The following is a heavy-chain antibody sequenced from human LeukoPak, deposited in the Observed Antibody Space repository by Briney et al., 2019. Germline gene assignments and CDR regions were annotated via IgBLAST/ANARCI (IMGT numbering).Heavy chain of an antibody. CDR2: IKQDGSEN. Sequence: GGSLRLSCAASGFTFSGYWMSWVRQAPGKGLEWVANIKQDGSENNYVDSVKGRFTISRDNAKNSLYMQMNSLRAEDTAVYYCATNSYFDYWGQGTLGTVSS. J-gene: IGHJ4*02. CDR3: ATNSYFDY. V-gene: IGHV3-7*01. D-gene: IGHD1-1*01. CDR1: GFTFSGYW.